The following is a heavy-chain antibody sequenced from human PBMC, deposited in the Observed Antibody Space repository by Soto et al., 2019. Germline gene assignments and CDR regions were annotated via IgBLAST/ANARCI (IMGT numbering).Heavy chain of an antibody. V-gene: IGHV3-30-3*01. D-gene: IGHD3-22*01. Sequence: GGSLRLSCAASGFTFSSYAMHWVRQAPGKGLEWVAVISYDGSNKYYADSVKGRFTISRDNSKNTLYLQMNSLRAEDTAVYYCARDGYSSGLYYYYGMDVWGQGTTVTISS. J-gene: IGHJ6*02. CDR1: GFTFSSYA. CDR3: ARDGYSSGLYYYYGMDV. CDR2: ISYDGSNK.